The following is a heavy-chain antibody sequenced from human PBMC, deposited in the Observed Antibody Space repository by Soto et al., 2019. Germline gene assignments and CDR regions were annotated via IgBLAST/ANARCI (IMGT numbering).Heavy chain of an antibody. D-gene: IGHD3-16*01. J-gene: IGHJ4*02. Sequence: EQLQQWGAGLLKPSETLSLTCAVYGGSFSGYYWSWIRQPPGKGLEWIGEINHSGSTNYNPSLKSRVTISVDTSKNQFSLKLSSVTAADTAVYYCARDGGSGALRIFDYWGQGTLVTVSS. CDR2: INHSGST. CDR1: GGSFSGYY. V-gene: IGHV4-34*01. CDR3: ARDGGSGALRIFDY.